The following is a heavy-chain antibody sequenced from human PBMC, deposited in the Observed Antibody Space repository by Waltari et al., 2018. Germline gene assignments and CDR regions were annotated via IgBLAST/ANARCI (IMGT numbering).Heavy chain of an antibody. CDR2: IYHSGIT. Sequence: QVQLQESGPGLVKPSGTLSLTCAVSGGSISSSNCWSWVRQPPGKGLEWIGEIYHSGITSYDPSLKSRVTISVDKSKNQCSLKLSSVTAADTAVYYCAMYGDYGRVSDYWGQGTLVTVSS. CDR1: GGSISSSNC. V-gene: IGHV4-4*02. D-gene: IGHD4-17*01. CDR3: AMYGDYGRVSDY. J-gene: IGHJ4*02.